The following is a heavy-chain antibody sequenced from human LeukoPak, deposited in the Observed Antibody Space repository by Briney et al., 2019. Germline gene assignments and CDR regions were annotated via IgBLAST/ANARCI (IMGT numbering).Heavy chain of an antibody. D-gene: IGHD5-24*01. CDR2: ISGSGGNT. Sequence: QSGGSLRLSCAASGFTFSNYAMSWVRQVPGKGLEWVSAISGSGGNTFYADSVKGRFTISRDNSKNTLYLQVNSLRAPDTAIYYCAKVQEMDTILPPFHYWGQGTLVTVSS. CDR1: GFTFSNYA. V-gene: IGHV3-23*01. J-gene: IGHJ4*02. CDR3: AKVQEMDTILPPFHY.